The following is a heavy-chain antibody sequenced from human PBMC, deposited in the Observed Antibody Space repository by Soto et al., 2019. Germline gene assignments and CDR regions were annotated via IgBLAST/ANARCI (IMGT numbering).Heavy chain of an antibody. CDR3: ATLETPILWFGDRGFDC. V-gene: IGHV3-30*03. J-gene: IGHJ4*02. Sequence: PGGSLRLSCAASGFTFSSYGIHWVRQAPGKGLEWVAVISYDGSNKYYADSVKGRFTISRDNSKNTLYLQMNSLRAEDTAVYYCATLETPILWFGDRGFDCWGQGTLVTVSS. D-gene: IGHD3-10*01. CDR1: GFTFSSYG. CDR2: ISYDGSNK.